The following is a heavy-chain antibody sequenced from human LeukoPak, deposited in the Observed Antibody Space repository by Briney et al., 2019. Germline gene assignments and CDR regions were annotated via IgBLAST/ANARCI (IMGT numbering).Heavy chain of an antibody. CDR2: IYSGGST. CDR3: VLSTVVTSFDY. D-gene: IGHD4-23*01. J-gene: IGHJ4*02. CDR1: GFTVSSNY. V-gene: IGHV3-53*05. Sequence: GGSLRLSCAASGFTVSSNYMSWVRQAPGKGLEWVSVIYSGGSTYYADSVKGRFTISRDNSKNTLYLQMNSLRAEDTAVYYCVLSTVVTSFDYWGQGTLVTVSS.